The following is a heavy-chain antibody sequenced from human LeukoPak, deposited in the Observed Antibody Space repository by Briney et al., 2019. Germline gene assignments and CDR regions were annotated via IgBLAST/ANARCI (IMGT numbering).Heavy chain of an antibody. Sequence: HPGGSLRLSCAASGFTFSSYGMSWVRQAPGKGLEWVSAISGSGGSTYYADSVKGRFTISRDNSKNTLYLQMNSLRAEDTAVYYCASRVVPAGDAFDIWGQGTMVTVSS. CDR3: ASRVVPAGDAFDI. CDR1: GFTFSSYG. CDR2: ISGSGGST. D-gene: IGHD2-2*01. V-gene: IGHV3-23*01. J-gene: IGHJ3*02.